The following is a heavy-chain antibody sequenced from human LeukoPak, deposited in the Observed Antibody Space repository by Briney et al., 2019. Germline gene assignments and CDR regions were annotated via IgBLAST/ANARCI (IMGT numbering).Heavy chain of an antibody. D-gene: IGHD3-22*01. CDR1: GGPISSYY. CDR2: IYYSGST. CDR3: ARTRKRYYYDSNYYGMDV. Sequence: PSETLSLTCTVSGGPISSYYWSWIRQPPGKGLEWIGYIYYSGSTNYNPSLKSRVTISVDTSKNQFSLKLSSVTAADTAVYYCARTRKRYYYDSNYYGMDVWGQGTTVTVSS. V-gene: IGHV4-59*08. J-gene: IGHJ6*02.